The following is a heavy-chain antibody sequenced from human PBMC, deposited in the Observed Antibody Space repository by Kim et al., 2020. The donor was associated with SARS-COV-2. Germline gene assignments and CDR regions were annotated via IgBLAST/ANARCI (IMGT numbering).Heavy chain of an antibody. V-gene: IGHV5-51*01. CDR3: ATGPGVLTNYYFDF. Sequence: GESLKISCHTSGSKVSTYWIGWVRQLPGKVLELMGIIYPRESDVRYSQSFQGLVTISADGSGAFVQWSALKVSDTAFYYCATGPGVLTNYYFDFWAQGTL. J-gene: IGHJ4*02. CDR1: GSKVSTYW. CDR2: IYPRESDV. D-gene: IGHD3-10*01.